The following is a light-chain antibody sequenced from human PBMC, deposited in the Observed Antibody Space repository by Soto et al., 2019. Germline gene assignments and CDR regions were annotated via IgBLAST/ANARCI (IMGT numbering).Light chain of an antibody. J-gene: IGKJ4*01. CDR2: DAS. CDR1: QGISSA. Sequence: AIQLTQSPSSLSASVGDRATITCRASQGISSALAWYQQKPGKALKLLIYDASRLESGVPSRFSGSGSGTDFTLTISSLQPEDFATDYCQQFNSYPALTFGGGTKVEIK. CDR3: QQFNSYPALT. V-gene: IGKV1-13*02.